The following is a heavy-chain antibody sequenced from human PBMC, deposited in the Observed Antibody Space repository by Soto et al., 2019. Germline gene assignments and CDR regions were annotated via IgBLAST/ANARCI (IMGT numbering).Heavy chain of an antibody. CDR2: VSHDGRNT. V-gene: IGHV3-30*18. D-gene: IGHD6-19*01. CDR3: AKGGRQWLVTSDFNY. CDR1: GFTFSDYA. J-gene: IGHJ4*02. Sequence: VQLVESGGGVVQPGRSLRLSCAASGFTFSDYAMHWVRQAPGKGLEWVAVVSHDGRNTHYADSVNGRFTIARDSSTSTVSLEMTSLRAEDTAVYYCAKGGRQWLVTSDFNYWGQGALVTVSS.